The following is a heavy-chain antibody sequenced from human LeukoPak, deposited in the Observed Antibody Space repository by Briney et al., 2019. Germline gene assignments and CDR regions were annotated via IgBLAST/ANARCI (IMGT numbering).Heavy chain of an antibody. CDR2: INPNTGGT. J-gene: IGHJ3*01. CDR3: ATPVPGYGALDV. CDR1: GYSGRDYY. Sequence: ASVKGSFKTSGYSGRDYYMHWGGQAPGQGLEWMGWINPNTGGTKYAQEFQGRVTMTGDTSLSIVQMELRSLTADDTAMYYCATPVPGYGALDVWGQGTMVTVSS. D-gene: IGHD3-9*01. V-gene: IGHV1-2*02.